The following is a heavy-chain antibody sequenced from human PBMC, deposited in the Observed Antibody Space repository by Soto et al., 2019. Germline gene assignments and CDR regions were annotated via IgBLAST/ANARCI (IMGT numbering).Heavy chain of an antibody. J-gene: IGHJ4*02. CDR1: GGSVSSGSYY. CDR3: AGDSWNYDY. D-gene: IGHD1-7*01. Sequence: SETLSLTCTFSGGSVSSGSYYWSWIRQPPGKGLEWIGYIYYSGSTNYNPSLKSRVTISVDTSKNQFSLKLSSVTAADTAVYYCAGDSWNYDYWGQGTLVTVSS. V-gene: IGHV4-61*01. CDR2: IYYSGST.